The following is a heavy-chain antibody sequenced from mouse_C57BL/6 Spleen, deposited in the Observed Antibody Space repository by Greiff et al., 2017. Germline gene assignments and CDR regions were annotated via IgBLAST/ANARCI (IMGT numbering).Heavy chain of an antibody. Sequence: EVKLMESGGGLVKPGGSLKLSCAASGFTFSSYTMSWVRQTPEKRLEWVATISGGGGNTYYPDSVKGRFTISRDNAKNTLYLQMSSLRPEDTALYYCARDYYGSSYDYFDYWGQGTTLTVSS. V-gene: IGHV5-9*01. D-gene: IGHD1-1*01. CDR2: ISGGGGNT. CDR1: GFTFSSYT. J-gene: IGHJ2*01. CDR3: ARDYYGSSYDYFDY.